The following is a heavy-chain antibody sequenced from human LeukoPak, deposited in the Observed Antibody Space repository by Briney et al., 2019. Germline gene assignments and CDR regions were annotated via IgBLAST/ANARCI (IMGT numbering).Heavy chain of an antibody. D-gene: IGHD3-3*01. Sequence: PSETLSLTCTVSGGSISSYYWSWIRQPAGKGLEWIGRICTSGSTNYNPSLKSRVTMSVDTSKNQFSLKLSSVTAADMAVYYCARGGVDFWSGYYLDYWGQGTLVTVSS. J-gene: IGHJ4*02. CDR2: ICTSGST. V-gene: IGHV4-4*07. CDR3: ARGGVDFWSGYYLDY. CDR1: GGSISSYY.